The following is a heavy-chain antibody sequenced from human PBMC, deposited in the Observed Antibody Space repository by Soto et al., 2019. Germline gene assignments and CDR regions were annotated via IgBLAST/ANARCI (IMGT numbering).Heavy chain of an antibody. Sequence: GGSLRLSCAASGFTFSSYGMHWVRQAPGKGLEWVAVISYDGSNKYYADSVKGRFTISRDNSKNTLYLQMNSLRAEDTAVYYCAKGGYSGSYRPDYFDYWGQGTLVTVSS. CDR1: GFTFSSYG. CDR3: AKGGYSGSYRPDYFDY. CDR2: ISYDGSNK. V-gene: IGHV3-30*18. J-gene: IGHJ4*02. D-gene: IGHD1-26*01.